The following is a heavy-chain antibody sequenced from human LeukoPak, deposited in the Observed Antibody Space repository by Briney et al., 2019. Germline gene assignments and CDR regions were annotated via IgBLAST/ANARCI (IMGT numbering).Heavy chain of an antibody. CDR3: AKVGATMIVVAD. Sequence: GGSLRLSCAASGFTFSSYSMNWVRQAPGKGLEWVSSISSSSSYIYYADSVKGRFTISRDNAKNSLYLQMNSLRAEDTAVYYCAKVGATMIVVADWGQGTLVTVSS. CDR1: GFTFSSYS. D-gene: IGHD3-22*01. CDR2: ISSSSSYI. V-gene: IGHV3-21*04. J-gene: IGHJ4*02.